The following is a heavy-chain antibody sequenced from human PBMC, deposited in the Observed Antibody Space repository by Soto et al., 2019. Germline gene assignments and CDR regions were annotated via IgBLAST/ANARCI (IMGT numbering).Heavy chain of an antibody. J-gene: IGHJ6*02. CDR1: GFTFSSYG. D-gene: IGHD7-27*01. CDR2: ISYDGSNK. CDR3: AKDRSWGGLYYYYGMDV. Sequence: PGGSLRLSCAASGFTFSSYGMHWVRQAPGKGLEWVAVISYDGSNKYYADSVKGRFTISRDNSKNTLYLQMNSLRAEDTAVYYCAKDRSWGGLYYYYGMDVWGQGTTVTVSS. V-gene: IGHV3-30*18.